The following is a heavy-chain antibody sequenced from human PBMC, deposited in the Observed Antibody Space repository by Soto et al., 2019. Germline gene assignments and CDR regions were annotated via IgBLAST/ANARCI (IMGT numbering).Heavy chain of an antibody. CDR3: AKDRRITIFGVVSWIEY. Sequence: GGSLRLSCAASGFTFSSYAMSWVRQAPGKGLEWVSAISGSGGSTYYADSVKGRFTISRDNSKNTLYLQMNSLRAEDTAVYYCAKDRRITIFGVVSWIEYWGQGTLVTVSS. J-gene: IGHJ4*02. D-gene: IGHD3-3*01. V-gene: IGHV3-23*01. CDR2: ISGSGGST. CDR1: GFTFSSYA.